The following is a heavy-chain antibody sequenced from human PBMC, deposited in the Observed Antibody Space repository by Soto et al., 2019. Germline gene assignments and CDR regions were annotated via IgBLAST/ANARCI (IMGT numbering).Heavy chain of an antibody. CDR3: AKAGGDY. J-gene: IGHJ4*02. CDR2: FSGSGGVA. Sequence: VQVLESGGGLVQPGGSLRLSCAASGFIASNYAMSWVRQAPGKGLEWVSGFSGSGGVAFYADSVKGRFSMSRDSSKNTIYLHMNRLRAEDTAVYDCAKAGGDYWGQGTLVIVSS. D-gene: IGHD3-10*01. V-gene: IGHV3-23*01. CDR1: GFIASNYA.